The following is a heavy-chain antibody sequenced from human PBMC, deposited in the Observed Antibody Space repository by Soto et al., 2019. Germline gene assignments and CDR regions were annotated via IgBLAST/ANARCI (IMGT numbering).Heavy chain of an antibody. CDR1: GFTFSSYS. J-gene: IGHJ4*02. CDR2: ISSSSSYI. D-gene: IGHD3-22*01. V-gene: IGHV3-21*01. Sequence: GGSLRLSCAASGFTFSSYSMNWVRQAPGKGLEWVSSISSSSSYIYYADSVKGRFTISRDNAKNSLYLQMNSLRAEDTAVYYCARSTSGYYDSSGYYYPFDYWGQGTLVTSPQ. CDR3: ARSTSGYYDSSGYYYPFDY.